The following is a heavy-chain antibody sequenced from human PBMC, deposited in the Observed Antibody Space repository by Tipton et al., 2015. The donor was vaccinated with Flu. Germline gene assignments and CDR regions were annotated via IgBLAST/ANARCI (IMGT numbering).Heavy chain of an antibody. J-gene: IGHJ4*02. CDR2: IRSKAYGGTT. CDR3: TRGDYYDSSGYSLLFDY. V-gene: IGHV3-49*04. Sequence: SLRLSCTASGFTFGDYGMSWVRQAPGKGLEWVGFIRSKAYGGTTEYAASVKGRFTISRDDSKSIAYLQMNSLKTEDTGVYYCTRGDYYDSSGYSLLFDYWGKGTLVTVSS. D-gene: IGHD3-22*01. CDR1: GFTFGDYG.